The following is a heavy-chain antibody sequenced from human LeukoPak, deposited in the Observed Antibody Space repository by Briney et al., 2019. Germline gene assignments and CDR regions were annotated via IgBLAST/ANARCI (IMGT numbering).Heavy chain of an antibody. J-gene: IGHJ4*02. CDR3: AAHVNDAGDFGY. V-gene: IGHV3-7*01. CDR1: GFTFSSYW. Sequence: PGGSLRLSCAASGFTFSSYWMTWVRQAPEKGLEWVANIKQDGSEKYHVDSVKGRFTISRDNAKISLFLQMNNLRAEDTAVYYCAAHVNDAGDFGYWGQGTLVAVSS. D-gene: IGHD2-8*01. CDR2: IKQDGSEK.